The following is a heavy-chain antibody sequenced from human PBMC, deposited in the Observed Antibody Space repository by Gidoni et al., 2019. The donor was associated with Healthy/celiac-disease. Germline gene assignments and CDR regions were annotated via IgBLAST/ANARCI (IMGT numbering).Heavy chain of an antibody. V-gene: IGHV1-69*01. CDR2: MIPYFGRA. J-gene: IGHJ5*02. CDR1: GGTSSSYA. Sequence: QVQLVQSGAVVKERGSSVTVACKASGGTSSSYAISWVRQAPGQGLEWMGGMIPYFGRANDAQKYQGRVKITADESTSKAYMELSSLRSEDTAVDYCARGFTICGSTFDPWGQGTLVTVSS. CDR3: ARGFTICGSTFDP. D-gene: IGHD3-3*01.